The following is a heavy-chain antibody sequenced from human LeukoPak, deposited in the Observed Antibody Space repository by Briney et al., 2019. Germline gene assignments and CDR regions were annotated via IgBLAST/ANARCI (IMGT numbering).Heavy chain of an antibody. J-gene: IGHJ4*02. CDR2: TYYRSKWYN. CDR1: GDSVSSINGA. D-gene: IGHD6-19*01. V-gene: IGHV6-1*01. Sequence: SQTLSLTCAISGDSVSSINGAWNWIRQSPSRGLEWLGRTYYRSKWYNDYAVSMRGRITINPDTSKNQFSLQLNSVTPEDTAVYYCAGDVGTSGRYTFDYWGQGTLVSVSS. CDR3: AGDVGTSGRYTFDY.